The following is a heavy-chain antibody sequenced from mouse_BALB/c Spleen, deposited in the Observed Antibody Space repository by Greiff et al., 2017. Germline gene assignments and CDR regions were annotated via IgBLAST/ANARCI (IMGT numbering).Heavy chain of an antibody. Sequence: QVQLQQPGAELVKPGASVKLSCKASGYTFTSYWMHWVKQRPGQGLEWIGEIDPADSYTNYNQKFKGKATLTVDKSSSTAYMQLSSLTSEDSAVYYCARPLDGSRTGFAYWGQGTLVTVSA. CDR1: GYTFTSYW. CDR3: ARPLDGSRTGFAY. D-gene: IGHD1-1*01. CDR2: IDPADSYT. J-gene: IGHJ3*01. V-gene: IGHV1-69*02.